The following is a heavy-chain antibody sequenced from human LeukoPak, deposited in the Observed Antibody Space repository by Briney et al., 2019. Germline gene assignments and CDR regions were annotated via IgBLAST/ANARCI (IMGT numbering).Heavy chain of an antibody. Sequence: PGRSLRLSCAASGFTFSDYFMTWIRQAPGKGLEWVSYISSSSSYTDYADSVKGRFTISRDNAKNSLSLQMNSLRAEDTAVYYCARVKKDYYLDYWGQGTLVTVSS. CDR3: ARVKKDYYLDY. CDR1: GFTFSDYF. V-gene: IGHV3-11*06. D-gene: IGHD1-26*01. CDR2: ISSSSSYT. J-gene: IGHJ4*02.